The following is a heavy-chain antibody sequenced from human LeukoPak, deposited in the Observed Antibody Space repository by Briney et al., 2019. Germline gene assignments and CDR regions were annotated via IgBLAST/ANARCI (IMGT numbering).Heavy chain of an antibody. D-gene: IGHD2-2*01. CDR1: GFTFSTYA. J-gene: IGHJ4*02. Sequence: PGGSLRLSCAASGFTFSTYAMSWVRQAPGKGLEWVSVISGSDGSTYYADSVKGRFTISGDNSKNTLYLQMNSLRAEDTAVYYCAKARSGSSASCYNYWGQGTLVTVSS. CDR2: ISGSDGST. CDR3: AKARSGSSASCYNY. V-gene: IGHV3-23*01.